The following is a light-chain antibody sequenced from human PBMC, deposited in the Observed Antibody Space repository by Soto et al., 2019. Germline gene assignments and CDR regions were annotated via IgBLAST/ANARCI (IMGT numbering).Light chain of an antibody. CDR2: SNN. CDR1: RSNIGSNT. CDR3: AAWDDSLNGVV. Sequence: QSVLTQPPSASGTPGQRVTISCSGSRSNIGSNTVNWYQQLPGTAPKLLIYSNNQRPSGFPDRFSGSKSGTSASLAISGLQSEDEADYYCAAWDDSLNGVVFGGGTKVTVL. V-gene: IGLV1-44*01. J-gene: IGLJ2*01.